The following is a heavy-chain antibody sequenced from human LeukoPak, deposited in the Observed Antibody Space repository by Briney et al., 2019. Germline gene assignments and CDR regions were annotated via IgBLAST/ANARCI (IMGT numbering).Heavy chain of an antibody. CDR3: ARQTGSVGPVVND. CDR1: GGSISSYY. J-gene: IGHJ4*02. D-gene: IGHD1-14*01. Sequence: SETLSLTCTVSGGSISSYYWSWIRQPPGKGLEWIGYIYYSGSTNYNPSLKSRVTISVDTSKNQFSLKLSSVTAADTAMYYCARQTGSVGPVVNDWGQGTLVTVSS. V-gene: IGHV4-59*01. CDR2: IYYSGST.